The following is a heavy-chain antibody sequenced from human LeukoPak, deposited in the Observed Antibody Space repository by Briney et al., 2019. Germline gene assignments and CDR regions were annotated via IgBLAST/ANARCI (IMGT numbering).Heavy chain of an antibody. D-gene: IGHD3-22*01. CDR3: AKGVRRSSDYSSPVDY. J-gene: IGHJ4*02. V-gene: IGHV3-23*01. CDR1: GFTFSSYA. Sequence: PGGSLRLSCAASGFTFSSYAMSSVRQAPGKGLEWVSAISGSGGSTYYADSVKGRFTISRDNSRNTLYLQMNSLRAEDTAVYYCAKGVRRSSDYSSPVDYWGQGTLVTVSS. CDR2: ISGSGGST.